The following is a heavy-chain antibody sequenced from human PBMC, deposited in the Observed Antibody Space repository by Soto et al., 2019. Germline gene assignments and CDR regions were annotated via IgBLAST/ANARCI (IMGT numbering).Heavy chain of an antibody. J-gene: IGHJ5*02. Sequence: PSETLSLTCAVSGSSISNSGYSWSWIRQPPGKGLEWIGYIYNSGSTYYNPSLKSRVTLSVDRSKNQCSLNLSSVTAADTAMYFCARGHTYNYAPGSWFDPWGQGTLVTVSS. CDR1: GSSISNSGYS. CDR2: IYNSGST. D-gene: IGHD3-10*01. CDR3: ARGHTYNYAPGSWFDP. V-gene: IGHV4-30-2*01.